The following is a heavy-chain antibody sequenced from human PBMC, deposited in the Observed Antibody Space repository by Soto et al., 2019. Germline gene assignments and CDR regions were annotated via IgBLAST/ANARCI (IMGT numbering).Heavy chain of an antibody. J-gene: IGHJ5*02. CDR3: ARHQSIVAVPDAPNSFDP. CDR2: IGPSDSYT. Sequence: PGESLKISCKGSGYSFTSYWISWVRQMPGKGLEWMGRIGPSDSYTNYSPSFQGHVTISADKSISSAYLQWSSLKASDTAMYYCARHQSIVAVPDAPNSFDPWGQGTLVTVSS. CDR1: GYSFTSYW. D-gene: IGHD2-2*01. V-gene: IGHV5-10-1*01.